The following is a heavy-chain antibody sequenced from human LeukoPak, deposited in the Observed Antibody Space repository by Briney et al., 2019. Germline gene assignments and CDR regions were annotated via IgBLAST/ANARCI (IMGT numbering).Heavy chain of an antibody. D-gene: IGHD6-6*01. J-gene: IGHJ4*02. V-gene: IGHV1-18*04. Sequence: ASVKVSCKVSGYTFTGYYMHWVRQAPGQGLEWMGWISAYNGNTNYAQKLQGRVTMTTDTSMSTAYMELRSLRSDDTAVYYCARGYYSGSSYYFDYWGQGTLVTVSS. CDR1: GYTFTGYY. CDR2: ISAYNGNT. CDR3: ARGYYSGSSYYFDY.